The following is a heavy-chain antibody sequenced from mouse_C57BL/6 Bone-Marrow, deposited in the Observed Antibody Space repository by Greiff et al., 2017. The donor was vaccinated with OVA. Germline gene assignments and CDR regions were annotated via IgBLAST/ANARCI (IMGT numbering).Heavy chain of an antibody. D-gene: IGHD1-1*01. V-gene: IGHV1-15*01. CDR3: TNGGRGSWFAY. CDR1: GYTFTDYE. J-gene: IGHJ3*01. CDR2: IDTETGGT. Sequence: VQLQQSGAELVRPGDSVTLSCKASGYTFTDYEMHWVKQTPVHGLEWIGAIDTETGGTAYNQKFKGKAILTADKSSSTAYMELRSLTSEDSAGYYCTNGGRGSWFAYWGQGTLVTVSA.